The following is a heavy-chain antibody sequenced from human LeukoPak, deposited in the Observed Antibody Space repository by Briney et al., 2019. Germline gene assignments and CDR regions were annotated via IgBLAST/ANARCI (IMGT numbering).Heavy chain of an antibody. D-gene: IGHD6-13*01. J-gene: IGHJ4*02. CDR2: IIPIFGTA. CDR1: GGTFSSYA. CDR3: AQIIAAAGDDY. V-gene: IGHV1-69*13. Sequence: GASVKVSCKASGGTFSSYAIRWVRQAPGQGLEWMGGIIPIFGTANYAQKFQGRVTITADESTSTAYMELSSLRSEDTAMYYCAQIIAAAGDDYWGQGTLVTVSS.